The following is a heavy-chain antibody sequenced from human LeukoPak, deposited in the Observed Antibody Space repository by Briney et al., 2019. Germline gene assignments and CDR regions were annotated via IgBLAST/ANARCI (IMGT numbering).Heavy chain of an antibody. CDR2: ISGSGGST. V-gene: IGHV3-23*01. Sequence: PGGSLRLSCAASGFTFSSYAMSWVRQAPGKGLEWVSAISGSGGSTYYADSVKGRFTISRDNSKNTLYLQMNSLRAEDTAVYYCAKDNGYSYGYAPFDYWGQGTLVTVSS. CDR1: GFTFSSYA. D-gene: IGHD5-18*01. J-gene: IGHJ4*02. CDR3: AKDNGYSYGYAPFDY.